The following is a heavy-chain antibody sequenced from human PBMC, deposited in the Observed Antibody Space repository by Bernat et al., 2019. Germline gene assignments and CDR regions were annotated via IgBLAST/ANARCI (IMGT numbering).Heavy chain of an antibody. CDR3: ARDRVRIAATPTDAFDI. CDR2: ISAYNGNT. J-gene: IGHJ3*02. V-gene: IGHV1-18*04. CDR1: GYTFTSYG. D-gene: IGHD2-15*01. Sequence: QVQLVQSGAEVKKPGASVKVSCKASGYTFTSYGISWVRQAPGQGLEWMGWISAYNGNTNYAQKPQGRVTMTTAPSTSTACMELRSLRSDDTAVYYCARDRVRIAATPTDAFDIWGQGTMVTVSS.